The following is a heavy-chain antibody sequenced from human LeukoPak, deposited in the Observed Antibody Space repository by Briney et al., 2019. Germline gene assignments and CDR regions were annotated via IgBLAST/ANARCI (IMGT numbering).Heavy chain of an antibody. CDR2: INDSEST. CDR3: ARETAAAGSFIAINDY. V-gene: IGHV4-31*03. J-gene: IGHJ4*02. CDR1: GGSISSGGYY. Sequence: SQTLSLTCTVSGGSISSGGYYWSWICQPPGKGLEWIGEINDSESTNYNPSLKSRVTISVDTSKNQFSLKLSSVTAADTAIYYCARETAAAGSFIAINDYWGQGTLVTVSS. D-gene: IGHD6-13*01.